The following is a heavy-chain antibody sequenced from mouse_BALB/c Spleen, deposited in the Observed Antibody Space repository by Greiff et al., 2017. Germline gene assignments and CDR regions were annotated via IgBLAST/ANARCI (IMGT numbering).Heavy chain of an antibody. CDR1: GFTFSSFG. J-gene: IGHJ4*01. V-gene: IGHV5-17*02. D-gene: IGHD2-4*01. Sequence: EVMLVESGGGLVQPGGSRKLSCAASGFTFSSFGMHWVRQAPEKGLEWVAYISSGSSTIYYADTVKGRFTISRDNPKNTLFLQMTSLRSEDTAMYYCARSGAVIYYDYDEAMDYWGQGTSVTVSS. CDR2: ISSGSSTI. CDR3: ARSGAVIYYDYDEAMDY.